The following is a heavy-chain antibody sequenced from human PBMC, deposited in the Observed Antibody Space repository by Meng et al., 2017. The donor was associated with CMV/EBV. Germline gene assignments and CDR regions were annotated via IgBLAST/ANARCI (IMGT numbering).Heavy chain of an antibody. CDR3: ARGGNYDFWSGAPYFDY. V-gene: IGHV3-48*04. J-gene: IGHJ4*02. D-gene: IGHD3-3*01. Sequence: GGSLRLSCAASGFTFSRYSMNWVRQAPGQGLEWVSYISSSSSTIYYADSVKGRFTISRDNAKNSLYLQMNSLRAEDTAVYYCARGGNYDFWSGAPYFDYWGQGTLVTVSS. CDR1: GFTFSRYS. CDR2: ISSSSSTI.